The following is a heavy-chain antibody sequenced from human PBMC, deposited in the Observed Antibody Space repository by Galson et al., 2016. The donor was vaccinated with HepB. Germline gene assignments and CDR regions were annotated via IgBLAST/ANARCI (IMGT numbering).Heavy chain of an antibody. Sequence: SLRLSCAASGFIFNSHAMNWVRQAPGKGLEWVAVISYDGSNEYYADSVKGPFTISRDNSKNTLYLHMNSLRAEDTAVYYCARDRRGGSNTLDYWGQGTLVTVSS. D-gene: IGHD1-26*01. CDR2: ISYDGSNE. CDR1: GFIFNSHA. CDR3: ARDRRGGSNTLDY. J-gene: IGHJ4*02. V-gene: IGHV3-30-3*01.